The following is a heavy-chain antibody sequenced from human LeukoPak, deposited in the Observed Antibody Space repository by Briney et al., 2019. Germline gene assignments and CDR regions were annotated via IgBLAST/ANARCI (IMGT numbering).Heavy chain of an antibody. CDR2: ISGSGGSA. J-gene: IGHJ4*02. CDR1: GFTFSSYA. D-gene: IGHD4-17*01. CDR3: AKGSRPQTYGDYTPDY. Sequence: GGSLRLSCAASGFTFSSYAMSWVRQAPGKGLEWVSAISGSGGSAYYADSVKGRFTISRDNSKNTLYLQMNSLRAEDTAVYYCAKGSRPQTYGDYTPDYWGQGTLVTVSS. V-gene: IGHV3-23*01.